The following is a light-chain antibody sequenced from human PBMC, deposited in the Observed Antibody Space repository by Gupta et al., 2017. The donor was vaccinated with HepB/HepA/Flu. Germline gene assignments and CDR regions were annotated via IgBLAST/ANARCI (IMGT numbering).Light chain of an antibody. V-gene: IGLV2-14*03. J-gene: IGLJ2*01. Sequence: QSALTQPAPVSGSPGPSTTISCTGTSSDVGGYNYVSWYQQHPGKAPKLMIYDVSNRPSGVSNRFSGSKSGNTASLTISGLQAEDEADYYCSSYTSSSTLVVFGGGTKLTVL. CDR2: DVS. CDR3: SSYTSSSTLVV. CDR1: SSDVGGYNY.